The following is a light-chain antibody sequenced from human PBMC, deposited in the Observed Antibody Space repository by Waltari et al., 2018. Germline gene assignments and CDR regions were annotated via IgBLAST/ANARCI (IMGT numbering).Light chain of an antibody. CDR3: QHYVRLPVT. CDR1: QRVSRA. Sequence: EIVLTQSPDTLSLSPGERATLSCRASQRVSRALAWYQQKPGQAPRLLISGASNRASGIPDRFSGSGSGTDFSLTISRLEPEDFAVYHCQHYVRLPVTFGQGTRVEIK. J-gene: IGKJ1*01. CDR2: GAS. V-gene: IGKV3-20*01.